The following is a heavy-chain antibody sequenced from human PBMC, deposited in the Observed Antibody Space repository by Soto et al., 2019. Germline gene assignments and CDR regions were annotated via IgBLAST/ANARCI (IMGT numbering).Heavy chain of an antibody. CDR2: ISSDEKIK. CDR3: ARGLRSVLDY. D-gene: IGHD6-6*01. CDR1: GFIFSNFG. J-gene: IGHJ4*02. Sequence: GGSLRLSCVASGFIFSNFGMHWVRQAPGKGLEWVAVISSDEKIKQYADSVRGRFAISRDNSKNTLYLQMTSLRAEDTAIYYCARGLRSVLDYWGQGTLVTVSS. V-gene: IGHV3-33*01.